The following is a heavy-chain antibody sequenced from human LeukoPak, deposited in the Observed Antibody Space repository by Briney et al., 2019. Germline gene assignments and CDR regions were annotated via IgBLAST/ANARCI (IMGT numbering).Heavy chain of an antibody. CDR1: GFTFDDYA. D-gene: IGHD3-10*01. Sequence: GRSLRLSCAASGFTFDDYAMHWVRQAPGKGLEWVSGISWNSGSIGYADSVKGRFTISRDNAKNSLYLQMNSLRAEDTALYYCAKDTHYYGSGRSFDYWGQGTLVTVSS. CDR2: ISWNSGSI. J-gene: IGHJ4*02. V-gene: IGHV3-9*01. CDR3: AKDTHYYGSGRSFDY.